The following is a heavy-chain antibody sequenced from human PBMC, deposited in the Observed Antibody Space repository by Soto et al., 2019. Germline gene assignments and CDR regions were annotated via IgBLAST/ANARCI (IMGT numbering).Heavy chain of an antibody. Sequence: GASVKVSCKASGYTFTSYGISWVRQAPGQGLGWMGWISAYNGNTNYAQKLQGRVTMTTDTSTSTAYMELRSLRSDDTAVYYCARKVTGTTGTYYYYYMDVWGKGTTVTVSS. CDR3: ARKVTGTTGTYYYYYMDV. CDR1: GYTFTSYG. V-gene: IGHV1-18*01. J-gene: IGHJ6*03. CDR2: ISAYNGNT. D-gene: IGHD1-20*01.